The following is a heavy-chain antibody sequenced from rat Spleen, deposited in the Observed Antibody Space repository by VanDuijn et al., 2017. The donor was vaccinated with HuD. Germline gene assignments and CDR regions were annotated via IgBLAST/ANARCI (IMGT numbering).Heavy chain of an antibody. Sequence: EVQLVESGGGLVQPGRSMKLSCAASGFTFSNYDMAWVRQAPTKGLEWIASISTGGGNTYYRDSVKGRFTISRDNAKSTLYLQMDSLRSEDTASYYCARHGSNYGDFAYWGQGTLVTVSS. J-gene: IGHJ3*01. D-gene: IGHD1-11*01. CDR3: ARHGSNYGDFAY. CDR2: ISTGGGNT. V-gene: IGHV5-25*01. CDR1: GFTFSNYD.